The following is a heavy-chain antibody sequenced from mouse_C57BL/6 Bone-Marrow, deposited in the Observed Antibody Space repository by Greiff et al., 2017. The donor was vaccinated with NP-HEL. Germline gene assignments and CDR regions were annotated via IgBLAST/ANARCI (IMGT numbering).Heavy chain of an antibody. Sequence: EVQVVESGGDLVKPGGSLKLSCAASGFTFSSYGMSWVRQTPDKRLEWVATISSGGSYTYYPDSVKGRFTISRDNAKNTLYLQMSSLKSEDTAMYYCARQKHWYFDVWGTGTTVTVSS. CDR1: GFTFSSYG. CDR2: ISSGGSYT. V-gene: IGHV5-6*01. J-gene: IGHJ1*03. CDR3: ARQKHWYFDV.